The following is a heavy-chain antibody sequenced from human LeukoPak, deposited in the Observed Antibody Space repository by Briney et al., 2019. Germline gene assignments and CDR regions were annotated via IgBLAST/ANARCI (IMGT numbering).Heavy chain of an antibody. D-gene: IGHD6-19*01. CDR1: GFTFSSYS. V-gene: IGHV3-21*01. CDR2: ISGRSLYI. CDR3: ARDCPDKRSGWYGKEYYFDY. Sequence: GGSLRLSCVVSGFTFSSYSFHWVRQAPGKGLEWVSAISGRSLYICYADSVKGRFTISRDNSKNTLYLQMNSLRAEDTAVYYCARDCPDKRSGWYGKEYYFDYWGQGTLVTVSS. J-gene: IGHJ4*02.